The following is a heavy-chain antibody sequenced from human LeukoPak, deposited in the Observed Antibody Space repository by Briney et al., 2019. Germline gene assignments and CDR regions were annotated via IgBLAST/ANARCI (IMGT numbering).Heavy chain of an antibody. J-gene: IGHJ4*02. CDR3: SRGSSWLSVY. CDR1: GFTFGDYL. D-gene: IGHD2-15*01. V-gene: IGHV3-49*03. Sequence: SLRLSRSASGFTFGDYLMSWFRPAPGKGRESSGFSSGGTTEYAASVKGRFTISRDDSTSIAYLQMNSLTTEDTAVYYCSRGSSWLSVYWGQGTLVTVSS. CDR2: SSGGTT.